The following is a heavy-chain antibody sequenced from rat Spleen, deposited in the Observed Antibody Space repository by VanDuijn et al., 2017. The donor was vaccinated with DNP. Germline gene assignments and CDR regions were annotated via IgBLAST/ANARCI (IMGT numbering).Heavy chain of an antibody. J-gene: IGHJ3*01. V-gene: IGHV3-1*01. Sequence: EVQLQESGPGLVKPSQSLSLTCSVTGYSITSNYWGWIRKFPGNKMEWMGYISYSDKTNYNPSLKSRISISRDTSKNQFFLQLNSVTTEDTATYYCARSDYFGSFRPFAYWGQGTLVTVSS. CDR3: ARSDYFGSFRPFAY. CDR2: ISYSDKT. D-gene: IGHD1-6*01. CDR1: GYSITSNY.